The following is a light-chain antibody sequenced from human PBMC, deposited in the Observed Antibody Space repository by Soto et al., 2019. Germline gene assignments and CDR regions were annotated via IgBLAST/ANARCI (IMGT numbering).Light chain of an antibody. J-gene: IGKJ1*01. Sequence: EIVMTQSPATLSVSPGGRATLSCRASQSVSSNLAWYQQKPGQTPRLLIYGASTRATGIPGRFSGSGSGTEFTLTISSLQSEDFAVYYCHKYINWPWKCGQGTKGDIK. CDR2: GAS. CDR3: HKYINWPWK. V-gene: IGKV3-15*01. CDR1: QSVSSN.